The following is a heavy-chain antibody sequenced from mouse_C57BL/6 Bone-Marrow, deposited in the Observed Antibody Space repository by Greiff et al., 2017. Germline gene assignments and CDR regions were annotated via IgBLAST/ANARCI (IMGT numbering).Heavy chain of an antibody. CDR2: IHPNSGST. D-gene: IGHD4-1*01. CDR1: GYTFTSYW. J-gene: IGHJ2*01. Sequence: QVQLQQPGAELVKPGASVKLSCKASGYTFTSYWMHWVKQRPGQGLEWIGMIHPNSGSTNYNEKFKSMATLTVDKSSSTAYMQLSSLTSEDSAVYYCATNWVPFDYWGQGTTLTVCS. CDR3: ATNWVPFDY. V-gene: IGHV1-64*01.